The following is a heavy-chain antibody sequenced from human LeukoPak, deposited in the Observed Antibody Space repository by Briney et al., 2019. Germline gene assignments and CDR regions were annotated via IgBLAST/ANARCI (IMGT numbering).Heavy chain of an antibody. J-gene: IGHJ4*02. CDR3: AKDGDDCIDY. CDR2: IRYDGINK. CDR1: GFTFSSYG. Sequence: GGSLRLSCAASGFTFSSYGMHWVRQAPGKGLEWVAFIRYDGINKSYADSVKGRCTISRDNSKNILYLQMNSLRAEDSAVYFCAKDGDDCIDYWGPGTLVTVSS. D-gene: IGHD2-21*01. V-gene: IGHV3-30*02.